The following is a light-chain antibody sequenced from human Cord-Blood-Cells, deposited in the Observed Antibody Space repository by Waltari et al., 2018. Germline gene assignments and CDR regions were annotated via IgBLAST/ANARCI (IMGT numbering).Light chain of an antibody. J-gene: IGLJ3*02. CDR1: SSDVHGFNY. V-gene: IGLV2-11*01. CDR2: DVS. Sequence: QSALTQPRPVSGSLGQSVTISCTGTSSDVHGFNYVSCCQQHPGKHPKLMIYDVSTRPSGLPARFSGSNSGHTASRTVSGLQAEDEADYYCRQSAVSYSWVFGGETNMT. CDR3: RQSAVSYSWV.